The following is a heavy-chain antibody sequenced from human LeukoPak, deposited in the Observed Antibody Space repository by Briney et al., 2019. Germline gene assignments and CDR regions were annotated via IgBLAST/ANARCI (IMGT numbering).Heavy chain of an antibody. CDR3: AKDLFMARPHYFDY. D-gene: IGHD6-6*01. V-gene: IGHV3-7*01. CDR2: IKQDGSEI. Sequence: GGSLRLSCAASGFTFSSFWMSWARQAPGKGLEWVANIKQDGSEIYYVDSVKGRFTISRDNAKNSLYLQMNSLRVEDTAVYYCAKDLFMARPHYFDYWGQGTLVTVSS. CDR1: GFTFSSFW. J-gene: IGHJ4*02.